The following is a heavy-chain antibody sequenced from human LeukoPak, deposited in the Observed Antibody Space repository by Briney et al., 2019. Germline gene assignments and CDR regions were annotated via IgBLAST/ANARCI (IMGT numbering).Heavy chain of an antibody. CDR3: ATSLVEMATISDY. J-gene: IGHJ4*02. D-gene: IGHD5-24*01. Sequence: PGGSLRLSCAASGFTLSSNYMSWVRQAPGKGLEGVSVIYSGGSTYYADSVKGRFTISRDNSKNTLYLQMNSLRAEDTAVYYCATSLVEMATISDYWGQGTLVTVSS. CDR1: GFTLSSNY. V-gene: IGHV3-66*01. CDR2: IYSGGST.